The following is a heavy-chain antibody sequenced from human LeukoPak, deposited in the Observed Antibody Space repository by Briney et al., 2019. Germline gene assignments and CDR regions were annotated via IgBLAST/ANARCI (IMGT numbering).Heavy chain of an antibody. Sequence: PGGSLRLSCAASGFAFSNYWMHWVRQAPGKGLVWVSRIKSDGSSIDYADSVKGRFTISRDNSKNTLYLQMNSLRAEDTAVYYCARDEVAAAYFDYWGQGTLVTVSS. CDR3: ARDEVAAAYFDY. V-gene: IGHV3-74*01. CDR2: IKSDGSSI. D-gene: IGHD6-13*01. J-gene: IGHJ4*02. CDR1: GFAFSNYW.